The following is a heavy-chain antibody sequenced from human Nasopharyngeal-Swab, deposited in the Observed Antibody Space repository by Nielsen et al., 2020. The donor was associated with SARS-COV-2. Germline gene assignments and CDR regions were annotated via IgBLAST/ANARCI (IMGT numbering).Heavy chain of an antibody. CDR2: IYHTGTT. V-gene: IGHV4-59*12. J-gene: IGHJ4*02. CDR3: ARGSLWGVEVRGELGY. D-gene: IGHD3-10*01. Sequence: WIRQPPGKGLEWIGYIYHTGTTNYNPSLKSRVIISIDTSKNQFSLKLSSVTAADTAVYYCARGSLWGVEVRGELGYWGQGTLVTVSS.